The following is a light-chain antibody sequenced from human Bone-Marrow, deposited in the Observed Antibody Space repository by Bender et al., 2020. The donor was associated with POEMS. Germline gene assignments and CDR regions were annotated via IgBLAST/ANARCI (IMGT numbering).Light chain of an antibody. CDR3: ETWDSSLSVVV. CDR2: KNT. Sequence: QSVLTQPPSVSAAPGQRVTVSCSGGSSNIGNNFVSWYQQLPGAAPKLLIYKNTERPSGVPDRFTGSKSGTSATLGITGLQTGDEADYYCETWDSSLSVVVFGGGTKLTVL. CDR1: SSNIGNNF. J-gene: IGLJ2*01. V-gene: IGLV1-51*02.